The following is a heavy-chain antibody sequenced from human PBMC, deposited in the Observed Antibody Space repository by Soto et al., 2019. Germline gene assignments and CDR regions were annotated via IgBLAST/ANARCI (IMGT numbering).Heavy chain of an antibody. D-gene: IGHD7-27*01. CDR3: ARDPKTSGGQHWAFNYFDS. J-gene: IGHJ4*02. Sequence: PLGSLRLSCAASGFSFSISPMHWVRQAPGKGPEWVALISYDGTNKFYADSVKGRFTISRDNSKSTLYLQVDSLRPEDAAVYYCARDPKTSGGQHWAFNYFDSWGQGTLVTVSS. CDR2: ISYDGTNK. CDR1: GFSFSISP. V-gene: IGHV3-30-3*01.